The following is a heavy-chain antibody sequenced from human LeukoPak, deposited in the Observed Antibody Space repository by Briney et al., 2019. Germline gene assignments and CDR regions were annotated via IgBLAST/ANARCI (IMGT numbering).Heavy chain of an antibody. CDR1: GGSISSYY. CDR2: IYYSGST. Sequence: SETLSLTCTVSGGSISSYYWSWIRQPPGKGLEWIAYIYYSGSTKYNPSLKSRVTISVDTSKNQFSLNVSSVTAADTAVNYCARGTSSYYSDYMDVWGKGTPVTVSS. V-gene: IGHV4-59*01. CDR3: ARGTSSYYSDYMDV. D-gene: IGHD6-6*01. J-gene: IGHJ6*03.